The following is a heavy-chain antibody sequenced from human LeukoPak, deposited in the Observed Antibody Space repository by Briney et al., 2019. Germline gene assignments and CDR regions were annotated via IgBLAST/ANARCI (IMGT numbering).Heavy chain of an antibody. CDR2: IYQSGSP. D-gene: IGHD6-13*01. V-gene: IGHV4-38-2*02. CDR3: ARDPTGIAAAGLRPDDNWFDP. Sequence: AETLSLTCTVSGYSISSGYDWGWIRQPPGKGLEWIWSIYQSGSPYYNPSLKSRVTISVDTSKNQFSLTLSSVTAADTAVYYCARDPTGIAAAGLRPDDNWFDPWGQGTLVTVSS. J-gene: IGHJ5*02. CDR1: GYSISSGYD.